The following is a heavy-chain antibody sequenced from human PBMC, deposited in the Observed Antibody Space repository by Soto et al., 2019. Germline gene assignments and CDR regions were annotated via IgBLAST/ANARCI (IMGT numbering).Heavy chain of an antibody. CDR3: ASGRGYDILTGYYPYFDY. J-gene: IGHJ4*02. V-gene: IGHV3-9*01. CDR2: ISWNSDSI. CDR1: GFTFDDYA. D-gene: IGHD3-9*01. Sequence: ESGGGLAQPGRSLRLSCAASGFTFDDYAMHWVRQAPGKGLEWVSGISWNSDSIGYADSVKGRFTISRDNAKKSLYLQMNSLRAEDTALYYCASGRGYDILTGYYPYFDYWGQGTLVTVSS.